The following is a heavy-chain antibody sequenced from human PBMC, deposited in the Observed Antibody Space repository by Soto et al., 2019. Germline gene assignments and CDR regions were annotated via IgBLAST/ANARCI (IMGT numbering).Heavy chain of an antibody. V-gene: IGHV1-18*01. CDR1: GYTFTSYG. J-gene: IGHJ3*02. CDR2: ISAYNGNT. CDR3: ATSSERELSDAFDI. D-gene: IGHD1-26*01. Sequence: AASVKVSCKASGYTFTSYGISWVRQAPGQGLEWMGWISAYNGNTNYAQKLQGRVTMTTDTSTSTAYMELRSLRSDDTAVYYCATSSERELSDAFDIWGQGTMVTVSS.